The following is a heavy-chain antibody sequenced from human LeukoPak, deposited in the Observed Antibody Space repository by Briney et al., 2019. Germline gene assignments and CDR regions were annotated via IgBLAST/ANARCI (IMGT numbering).Heavy chain of an antibody. CDR1: GFTVSSNY. Sequence: GGSLRLSCAASGFTVSSNYMSWVRKAPGKGLEWVSVIYSGGSTYYADSVKGRFTISRHNSKNTLYLQMNSLRAEDTAVYYCLWFGELFPNTTYGMDVWGQGTTVTVSS. D-gene: IGHD3-10*01. CDR3: LWFGELFPNTTYGMDV. V-gene: IGHV3-53*04. J-gene: IGHJ6*02. CDR2: IYSGGST.